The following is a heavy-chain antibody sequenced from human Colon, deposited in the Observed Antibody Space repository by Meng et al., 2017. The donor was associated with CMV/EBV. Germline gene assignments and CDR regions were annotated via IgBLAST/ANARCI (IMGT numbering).Heavy chain of an antibody. D-gene: IGHD2-2*01. Sequence: SISSGDYYWSWIRQPPGKGLVCIGFIYYSGRTYYNPSLKSRVTISVDTSKNQFSLRLSSVTAADTAVYYCARTQDCSSTSCYTGFDPWGQGTLVTVSS. CDR3: ARTQDCSSTSCYTGFDP. CDR2: IYYSGRT. J-gene: IGHJ5*02. V-gene: IGHV4-30-4*08. CDR1: SISSGDYY.